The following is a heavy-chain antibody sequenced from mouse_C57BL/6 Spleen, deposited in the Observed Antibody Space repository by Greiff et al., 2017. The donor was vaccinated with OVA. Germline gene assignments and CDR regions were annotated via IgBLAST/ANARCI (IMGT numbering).Heavy chain of an antibody. V-gene: IGHV1-50*01. D-gene: IGHD1-1*01. J-gene: IGHJ3*01. CDR2: IDPSDSYT. Sequence: QVQLQQSGAELVKPGASVKLSCKASGYTFTSYWMQWVKQRPGQGLEWIGEIDPSDSYTNYNQKFKGKATLTVDTSSSTAYMQLSSLTSEDSAVYYCARGGITTVVAPFAYWGQGTLVTVSA. CDR3: ARGGITTVVAPFAY. CDR1: GYTFTSYW.